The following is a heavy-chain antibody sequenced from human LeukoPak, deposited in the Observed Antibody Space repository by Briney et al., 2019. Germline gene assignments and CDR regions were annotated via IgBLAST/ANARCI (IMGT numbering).Heavy chain of an antibody. CDR1: GYTFTSYY. Sequence: GASVKVSCKASGYTFTSYYMHWVRQVPGQGLEWMGIINPSGGSTSYAQKFQGRVTMTRDTSTSTVYMELSSLRSEDTAVYYCARVSGGSLITSIRFDYWGQGTLVTVSS. D-gene: IGHD2-15*01. CDR3: ARVSGGSLITSIRFDY. V-gene: IGHV1-46*01. CDR2: INPSGGST. J-gene: IGHJ4*02.